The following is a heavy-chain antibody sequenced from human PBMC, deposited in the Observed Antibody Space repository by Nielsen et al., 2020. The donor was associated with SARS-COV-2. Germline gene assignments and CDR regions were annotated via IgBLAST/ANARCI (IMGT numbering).Heavy chain of an antibody. CDR1: GFTFSSYW. D-gene: IGHD6-19*01. J-gene: IGHJ4*02. Sequence: GGSLRLSCAASGFTFSSYWMSWVRQAPGKGLEWVANIKQDGSEKYYVDSVKGRFTISRDNAKNSLYLQMNSLRAEDTAVYYCAKGGVSGWYSLPFDYWGQGTLVTVSS. CDR2: IKQDGSEK. V-gene: IGHV3-7*03. CDR3: AKGGVSGWYSLPFDY.